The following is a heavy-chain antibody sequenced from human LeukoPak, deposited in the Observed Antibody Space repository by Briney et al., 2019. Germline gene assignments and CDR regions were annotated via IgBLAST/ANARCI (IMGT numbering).Heavy chain of an antibody. CDR1: GYTLTELS. D-gene: IGHD2-15*01. CDR3: ATGTYCSGGSCYLDY. J-gene: IGHJ4*02. V-gene: IGHV1-24*01. CDR2: FDPEDGET. Sequence: ASVKVSCKVSGYTLTELSMHWVRRALAKGVEGRGGFDPEDGETIYAKKFQGRVTMTDATSTDTAYMELSSLRSEDTAVYYCATGTYCSGGSCYLDYWGQGPLVTVSS.